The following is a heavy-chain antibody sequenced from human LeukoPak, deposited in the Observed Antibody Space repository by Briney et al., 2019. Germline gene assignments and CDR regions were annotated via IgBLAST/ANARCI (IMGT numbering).Heavy chain of an antibody. CDR2: INHSGST. CDR1: GGSFSGYY. Sequence: PSETLSLTCAVYGGSFSGYYWSWIRQPPGKGLEWIAEINHSGSTNYNPSLKSRVTMSVDTSKNQFSLKLSSVTAADTAVYYCARKYCSGGSCYYDYWGQGTLVTVSS. CDR3: ARKYCSGGSCYYDY. J-gene: IGHJ4*02. V-gene: IGHV4-34*01. D-gene: IGHD2-15*01.